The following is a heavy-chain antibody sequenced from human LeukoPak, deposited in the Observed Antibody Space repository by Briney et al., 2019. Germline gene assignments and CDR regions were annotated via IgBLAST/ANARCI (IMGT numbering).Heavy chain of an antibody. D-gene: IGHD6-13*01. Sequence: SETLSLTCAVSGGSISSSNWWSWVRQPPGKGLEWIGEIYHSGNTNYNPSLKSRVTISVDKSKNQFPLKLSSVTAADTAIYHCARVSVAATGACDYWGQGTLVTVSS. CDR3: ARVSVAATGACDY. J-gene: IGHJ4*02. CDR2: IYHSGNT. CDR1: GGSISSSNW. V-gene: IGHV4-4*02.